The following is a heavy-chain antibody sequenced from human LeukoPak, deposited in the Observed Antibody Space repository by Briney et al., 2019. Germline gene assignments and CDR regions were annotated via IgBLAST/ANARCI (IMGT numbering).Heavy chain of an antibody. J-gene: IGHJ4*02. CDR3: ARQGDIFGVVVPFGY. V-gene: IGHV4-39*01. D-gene: IGHD3-3*01. Sequence: KPSETLSLTCAVSGVSVNDYYWGWIRQPPGKGLEWIGSIYYSGSTYYNPSLKRRVTISVDTSTNQFSLKLSSVTAADTAVYYCARQGDIFGVVVPFGYWGQGTLVTVSS. CDR2: IYYSGST. CDR1: GVSVNDYY.